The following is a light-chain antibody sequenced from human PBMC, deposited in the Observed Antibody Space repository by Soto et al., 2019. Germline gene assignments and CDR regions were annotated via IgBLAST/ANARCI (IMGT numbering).Light chain of an antibody. Sequence: DIQMTQSPSTLSASVGDRVTITCRASQSVSSWLAWYQQKPGKAPKLLIYKASSLESGVPSRFSGSESGTEFTLTISSLQADDVATYYCQQYSGSSLTFGGGTKVEIK. CDR1: QSVSSW. J-gene: IGKJ4*01. V-gene: IGKV1-5*03. CDR2: KAS. CDR3: QQYSGSSLT.